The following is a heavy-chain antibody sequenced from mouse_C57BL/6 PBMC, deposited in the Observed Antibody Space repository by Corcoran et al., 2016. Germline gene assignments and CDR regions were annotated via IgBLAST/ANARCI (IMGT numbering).Heavy chain of an antibody. CDR2: INTYSGVP. CDR3: ARGGFYDGRYYFDY. Sequence: QIQLVQSGPELKKPGETVKISCKASGYTFTTYGMSWVKQAPGKGLKWMGWINTYSGVPTYADDFKGRFAFSLETSASTAYLQINNLKNEDTATYFCARGGFYDGRYYFDYWGQGTTLTVSS. J-gene: IGHJ2*01. V-gene: IGHV9-3*01. CDR1: GYTFTTYG. D-gene: IGHD2-12*01.